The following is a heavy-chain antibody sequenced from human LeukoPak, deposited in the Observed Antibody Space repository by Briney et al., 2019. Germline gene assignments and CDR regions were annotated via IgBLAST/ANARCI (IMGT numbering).Heavy chain of an antibody. D-gene: IGHD6-13*01. CDR1: GFTFSSYW. J-gene: IGHJ6*03. V-gene: IGHV3-74*01. Sequence: GGSLRLSCVASGFTFSSYWMHWVRQDPRKGLVWVSRINGDGRNINYADSVKGRFTISRDNAKNTLYLQMNTLRVEDTAVYYCARFGQQLVTYYYYMDVWGKGTTVTVSS. CDR3: ARFGQQLVTYYYYMDV. CDR2: INGDGRNI.